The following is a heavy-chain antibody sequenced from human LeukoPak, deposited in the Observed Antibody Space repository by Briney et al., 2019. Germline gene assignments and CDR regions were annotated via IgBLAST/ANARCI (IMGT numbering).Heavy chain of an antibody. Sequence: GASVKDSCKASGYTFTSYGISWVRQAPGQGLEWMGWISDYNGNTNYAQKLQGRVTMTTDTSTSTAYMELRSLRSDDTAVYYCARDLYRDSLPVSWFDPWGQGTLVTVSS. CDR3: ARDLYRDSLPVSWFDP. CDR1: GYTFTSYG. V-gene: IGHV1-18*01. CDR2: ISDYNGNT. J-gene: IGHJ5*02. D-gene: IGHD4-11*01.